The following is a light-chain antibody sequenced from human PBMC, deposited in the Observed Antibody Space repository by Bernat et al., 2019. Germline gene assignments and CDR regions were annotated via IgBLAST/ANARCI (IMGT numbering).Light chain of an antibody. CDR2: GTS. CDR3: QQYGSSAIT. V-gene: IGKV3-20*01. CDR1: QSVKSKY. Sequence: ENVLPQSPGTLSLSPGERATLSCRASQSVKSKYLAWYQQKPGQATRLLIYGTSSRATAIPDRFSGSGSGTEFTLTISRLEPEDFALYYCQQYGSSAITFGQGTRLEIK. J-gene: IGKJ5*01.